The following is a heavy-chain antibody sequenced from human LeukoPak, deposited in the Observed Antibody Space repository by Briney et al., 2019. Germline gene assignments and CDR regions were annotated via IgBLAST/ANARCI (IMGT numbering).Heavy chain of an antibody. CDR1: GYTFTSYD. V-gene: IGHV1-8*01. J-gene: IGHJ3*02. Sequence: ASVKVSCKASGYTFTSYDINWVRQATGQGLEWMGWMNPNSGNTGYAQKFQGRVTMTRNTSISTAYMELSSLRSEDTAVYYCARGSTVLRHQDYDASDIWGQGTMVTVSS. CDR3: ARGSTVLRHQDYDASDI. CDR2: MNPNSGNT. D-gene: IGHD2/OR15-2a*01.